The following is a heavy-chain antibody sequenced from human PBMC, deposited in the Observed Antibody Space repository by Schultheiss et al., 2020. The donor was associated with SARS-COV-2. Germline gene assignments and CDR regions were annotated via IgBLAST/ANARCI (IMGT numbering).Heavy chain of an antibody. V-gene: IGHV3-33*01. CDR3: ARGYSGYDPYYYYYGMDV. Sequence: GESLKISCAASGFTFSSYAMHWVRQAPGKGLEWVAVIWYDGSNKYYADSVKGRFTISRDNSKNTLYLQMNSLRAEDTAVYYCARGYSGYDPYYYYYGMDVWGQGTTVTVSS. CDR1: GFTFSSYA. J-gene: IGHJ6*02. D-gene: IGHD5-12*01. CDR2: IWYDGSNK.